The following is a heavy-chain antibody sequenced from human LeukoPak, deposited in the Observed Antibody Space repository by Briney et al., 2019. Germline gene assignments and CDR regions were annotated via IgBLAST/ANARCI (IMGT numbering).Heavy chain of an antibody. CDR3: ARVWELSFDY. V-gene: IGHV3-53*01. CDR1: GFTVSTDH. CDR2: SYSGGST. Sequence: PGGFLRLSCAASGFTVSTDHMSWVRQAPGKGLEWVAVSYSGGSTYHAESVKGRFTISRDNSKNTLYLQMNSLRAEDTAVYYCARVWELSFDYWGQGSLVTVSS. J-gene: IGHJ4*02. D-gene: IGHD3-16*02.